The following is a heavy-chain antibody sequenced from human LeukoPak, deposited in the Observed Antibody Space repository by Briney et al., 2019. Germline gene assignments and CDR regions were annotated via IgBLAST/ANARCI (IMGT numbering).Heavy chain of an antibody. J-gene: IGHJ4*02. CDR2: ISGLSSYT. Sequence: GGSLRLSCSASGFTFSDYDMNWVRQAPGKGLEWVSSISGLSSYTYYGESVKGRFSISRDNAKNSLYLQMNSLGAEDTATYYCGRAFPPLRTSSAGDLWGQRILVTVSS. D-gene: IGHD3-16*01. CDR1: GFTFSDYD. CDR3: GRAFPPLRTSSAGDL. V-gene: IGHV3-21*01.